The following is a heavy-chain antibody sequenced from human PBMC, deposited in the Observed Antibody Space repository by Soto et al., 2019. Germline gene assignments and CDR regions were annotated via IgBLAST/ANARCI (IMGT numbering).Heavy chain of an antibody. CDR3: AGEEVVAATPFDY. Sequence: EVQLVASGVGLVKPGGSLRLSCAASGFTFSSYSMNWVRQAPGKGLEWVSSISSSSSYIYYADSVKGRFTISRDNAKNSLYLQMNSVRAEDTAVDYCAGEEVVAATPFDYWGQGTLVTVSS. CDR2: ISSSSSYI. V-gene: IGHV3-21*01. D-gene: IGHD2-15*01. J-gene: IGHJ4*02. CDR1: GFTFSSYS.